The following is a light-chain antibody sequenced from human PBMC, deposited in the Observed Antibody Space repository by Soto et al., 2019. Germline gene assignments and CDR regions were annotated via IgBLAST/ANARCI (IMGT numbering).Light chain of an antibody. V-gene: IGLV2-14*01. CDR1: SSDVGGYNY. Sequence: QSVLTQPAYVSGSPGQSITISCTGTSSDVGGYNYVSWYQQHPGKAPKLMIYDVSNRPSGGSNRFSGSKSGNTASLTISGLQAEDEAYYYCSSYTSSSTSVVFGGGTKLTVL. CDR3: SSYTSSSTSVV. J-gene: IGLJ2*01. CDR2: DVS.